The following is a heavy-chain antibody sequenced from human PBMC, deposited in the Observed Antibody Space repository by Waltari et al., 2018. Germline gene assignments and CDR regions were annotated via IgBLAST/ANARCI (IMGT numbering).Heavy chain of an antibody. D-gene: IGHD1-26*01. J-gene: IGHJ6*03. V-gene: IGHV3-74*01. CDR2: INRERSRT. CDR1: GFTFSSYW. CDR3: GAATPCWYYYYYMDV. Sequence: EVQRVESGGGLVQPGGSLRLSCAASGFTFSSYWMHWVRQAPGKGLVWVSRINRERSRTSYADSVKGRVTISRDNSKNTLCLHRDSLGAEETAVYYCGAATPCWYYYYYMDVWGKGPTVTVSS.